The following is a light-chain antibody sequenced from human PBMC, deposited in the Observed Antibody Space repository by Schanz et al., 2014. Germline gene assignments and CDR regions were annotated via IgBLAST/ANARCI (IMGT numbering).Light chain of an antibody. CDR2: AAS. CDR1: QSVRSRN. J-gene: IGKJ3*01. Sequence: EAVLTQSPGTLSLSPGERATLSCRASQSVRSRNLAWYQQKPGQAPRLLIYAASSRATGIPDRFSGAGSGTEFTLTISSLQSEDFAVYYCQQYSRWPLFGPGTAVDIK. V-gene: IGKV3-20*01. CDR3: QQYSRWPL.